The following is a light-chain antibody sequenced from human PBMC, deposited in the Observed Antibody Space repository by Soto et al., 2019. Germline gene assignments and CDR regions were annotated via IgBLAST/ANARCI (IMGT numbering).Light chain of an antibody. Sequence: EIILTQSPATLSVSPGERATLSCRASQSVNSNLAWYQQKPGQAPRLLIYGASTRATGIPARFSGSGSGTEFTITISRLQSEDFVIYYCHQYNNWPPGTFGQGTKVEIK. CDR2: GAS. CDR3: HQYNNWPPGT. J-gene: IGKJ1*01. CDR1: QSVNSN. V-gene: IGKV3-15*01.